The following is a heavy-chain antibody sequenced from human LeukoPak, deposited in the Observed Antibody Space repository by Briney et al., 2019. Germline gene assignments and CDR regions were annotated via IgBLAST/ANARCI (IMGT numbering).Heavy chain of an antibody. Sequence: PSETLSLTCTVSGGSISSSSYYWSWIRQPAGKGLEWIGRIFTSGSTNYNASLRSRVTMSVATSKNQFSLKLSSVTAADTAVYYCARGYNWVSPTRNFYYMDVWGKGTTVTVPS. J-gene: IGHJ6*03. V-gene: IGHV4-61*02. CDR1: GGSISSSSYY. D-gene: IGHD1-20*01. CDR3: ARGYNWVSPTRNFYYMDV. CDR2: IFTSGST.